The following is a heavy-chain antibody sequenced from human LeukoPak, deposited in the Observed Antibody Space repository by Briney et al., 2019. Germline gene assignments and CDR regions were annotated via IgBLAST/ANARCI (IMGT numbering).Heavy chain of an antibody. CDR1: GFTFSSYS. Sequence: GGSLRLSCAASGFTFSSYSMDWVRQAPGKGLEWVANINHDNTENNYLDSVKGRFTISRDNAQNSLYLQLNGLRVEDTAVYYCTRRLDDWGQGTLVTVSS. J-gene: IGHJ4*02. CDR2: INHDNTEN. CDR3: TRRLDD. V-gene: IGHV3-7*01. D-gene: IGHD3-16*01.